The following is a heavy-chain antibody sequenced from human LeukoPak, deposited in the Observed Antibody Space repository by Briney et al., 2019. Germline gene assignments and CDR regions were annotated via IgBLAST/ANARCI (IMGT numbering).Heavy chain of an antibody. D-gene: IGHD3-22*01. Sequence: ASVKVSCKASGYTFTNYGISWVRQAPGQGLEWMGWISAYNGNTNYAQKLQGRVTMTTDTSTSTAYMELRSLRSDDTAVYYCARDPDHYYDSAYYMDVWGKGTTVTISS. J-gene: IGHJ6*03. CDR1: GYTFTNYG. V-gene: IGHV1-18*01. CDR3: ARDPDHYYDSAYYMDV. CDR2: ISAYNGNT.